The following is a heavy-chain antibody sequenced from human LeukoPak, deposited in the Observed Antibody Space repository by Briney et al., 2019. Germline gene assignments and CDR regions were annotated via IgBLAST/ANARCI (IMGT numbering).Heavy chain of an antibody. V-gene: IGHV3-74*01. CDR3: ARDYSSWFDY. Sequence: QPGGSLRLSCAASGFTFSSYWIHWVRQAPGKGLVWVSIINSDGSTTNYADSVKGRFTISRDNAKNTLYLQLNSLRPEDTAVYYCARDYSSWFDYWGQGTLVTVSS. CDR1: GFTFSSYW. D-gene: IGHD6-6*01. J-gene: IGHJ4*02. CDR2: INSDGSTT.